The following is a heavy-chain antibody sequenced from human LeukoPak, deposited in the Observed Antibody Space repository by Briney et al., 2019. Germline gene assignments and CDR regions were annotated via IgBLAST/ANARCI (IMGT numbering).Heavy chain of an antibody. CDR1: GYTFTSYG. J-gene: IGHJ6*03. Sequence: GASVKVSCKASGYTFTSYGISWVRQAPGQGLEWMGWISAYNGNTNYAQKLQGRVTMTTDTSTSTAYMELRSLRSDDTAVYYCARDRGCSSSTSCYWSYYYYYYMDVWGKGTTVTVSS. CDR2: ISAYNGNT. D-gene: IGHD2-2*01. V-gene: IGHV1-18*01. CDR3: ARDRGCSSSTSCYWSYYYYYYMDV.